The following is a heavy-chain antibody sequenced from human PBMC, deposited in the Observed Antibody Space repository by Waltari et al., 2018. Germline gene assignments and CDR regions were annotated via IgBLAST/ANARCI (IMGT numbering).Heavy chain of an antibody. D-gene: IGHD6-13*01. Sequence: QLQLQESGPGLVKPSETLSLTCTVSGGSISSSSYYWGWIRQPPGKGLEWIGSIYYSGSTYYNPSLKSRVTISVDTSKNQFSLKLSSVTAADTAVYYCARGSSSWPFDYWGQGTLVTVSS. CDR3: ARGSSSWPFDY. CDR2: IYYSGST. V-gene: IGHV4-39*07. J-gene: IGHJ4*02. CDR1: GGSISSSSYY.